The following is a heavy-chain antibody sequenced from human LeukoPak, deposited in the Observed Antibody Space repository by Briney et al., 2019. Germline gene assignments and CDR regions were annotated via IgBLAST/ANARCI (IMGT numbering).Heavy chain of an antibody. V-gene: IGHV3-33*01. D-gene: IGHD4-23*01. CDR2: IWYDGSNK. CDR3: ARGDMRLLWDDDAFDI. J-gene: IGHJ3*02. Sequence: GRSLRLSCAASGFTISGYGMQCVRQAPGKGLEWVAAIWYDGSNKYYADSVEGRFTISRDNSKNTLYLQMNSLRAEDTAVYYCARGDMRLLWDDDAFDIWGQGTMVTVSS. CDR1: GFTISGYG.